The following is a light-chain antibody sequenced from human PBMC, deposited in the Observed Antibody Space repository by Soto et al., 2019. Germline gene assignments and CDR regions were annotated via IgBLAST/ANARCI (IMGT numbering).Light chain of an antibody. CDR2: GAS. CDR1: QSVSTSQ. Sequence: EIVLTQSPGTLSLSPGERATLSCRASQSVSTSQLAWYQQKPGQAARLLIFGASSRATGIPDRFRGSGSGTDFTLTISRLEPEDFAVYYCQQYGGSPRTFGQGTKVEIK. V-gene: IGKV3-20*01. J-gene: IGKJ1*01. CDR3: QQYGGSPRT.